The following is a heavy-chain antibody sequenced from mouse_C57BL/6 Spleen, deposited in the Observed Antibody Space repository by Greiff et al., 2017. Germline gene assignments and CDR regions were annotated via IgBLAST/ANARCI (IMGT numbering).Heavy chain of an antibody. CDR3: STRLVADFDD. CDR2: IYPSDSET. CDR1: GYTFTSYW. Sequence: QVQLQQPGAELVRPGSSVKLSCKASGYTFTSYWMDWVKQRPGQGLEWIGNIYPSDSETHYNQKFKDKATLTVDKSSSTAYMQLSSLTSEDCAVYYCSTRLVADFDDGGQGTTLTVSS. V-gene: IGHV1-61*01. J-gene: IGHJ2*01. D-gene: IGHD1-1*01.